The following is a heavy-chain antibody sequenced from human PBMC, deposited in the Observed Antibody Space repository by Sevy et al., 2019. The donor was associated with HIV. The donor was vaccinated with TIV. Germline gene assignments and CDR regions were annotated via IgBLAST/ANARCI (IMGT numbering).Heavy chain of an antibody. Sequence: SETLSLTCTVSGGSISSSSYYWGWIRQPPGKGLEWIGSIYYSGSTYYNPSLKSRVTISVDTSKNQFSLKLSSVTAAXXXXXXXXXXXXXXXXXXXXXSNWFDPWGQGTLVTVSS. CDR2: IYYSGST. J-gene: IGHJ5*02. CDR1: GGSISSSSYY. V-gene: IGHV4-39*01. CDR3: XXXXXXXXXXXXXXSNWFDP.